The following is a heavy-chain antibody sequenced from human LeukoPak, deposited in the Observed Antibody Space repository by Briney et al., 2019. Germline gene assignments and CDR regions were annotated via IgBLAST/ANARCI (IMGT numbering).Heavy chain of an antibody. CDR2: IYKSGTT. CDR3: ARSFLDYMDV. D-gene: IGHD2/OR15-2a*01. V-gene: IGHV4-4*07. Sequence: SETLSLTCTVSGESINPYYWNWLRQSAGKGLEWIGHIYKSGTTNFNPSLTSRVTMSLDTSRNQFSLKLRSVTAADTAVYFCARSFLDYMDVWGKGTMVTVSS. CDR1: GESINPYY. J-gene: IGHJ6*03.